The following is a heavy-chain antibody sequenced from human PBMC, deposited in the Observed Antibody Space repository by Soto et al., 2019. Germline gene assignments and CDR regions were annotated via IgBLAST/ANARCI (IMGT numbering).Heavy chain of an antibody. J-gene: IGHJ5*02. CDR3: SLGPVRLSPTQYNWLDP. D-gene: IGHD3-16*01. CDR2: IWYDGSNK. Sequence: PGGSLRLSCAASGFTFSSYGMHWVRQAPGKGLEWVAVIWYDGSNKYYADSVKGRFTISRDNSKNTLYLQMNSLRAEDTAVYYCSLGPVRLSPTQYNWLDPWGQGTLVTVSS. CDR1: GFTFSSYG. V-gene: IGHV3-33*01.